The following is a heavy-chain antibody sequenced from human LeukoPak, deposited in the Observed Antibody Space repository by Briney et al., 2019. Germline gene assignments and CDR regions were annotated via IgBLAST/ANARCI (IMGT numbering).Heavy chain of an antibody. CDR3: ARGVVSYDSSGYLDY. D-gene: IGHD3-22*01. Sequence: PGGSLRLSCAASGFTVSSNYMSWVRQAPGKGLEWVSVIYSGGSTYYADSVKGRFTISRDNSKNTLYLQMNSLRAEDTAVYYCARGVVSYDSSGYLDYWGQGTLVTVSS. V-gene: IGHV3-66*01. J-gene: IGHJ4*02. CDR2: IYSGGST. CDR1: GFTVSSNY.